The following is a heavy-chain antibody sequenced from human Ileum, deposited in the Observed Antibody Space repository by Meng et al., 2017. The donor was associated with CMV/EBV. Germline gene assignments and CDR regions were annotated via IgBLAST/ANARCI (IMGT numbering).Heavy chain of an antibody. CDR1: GGPFSGYY. D-gene: IGHD2-2*01. J-gene: IGHJ2*01. Sequence: SETLSLTCAVYGGPFSGYYWSWIRQPPGKGLEWIGEINHSGGTNYNPSLRSRVTISVDTSKNQHSLRLSSVTAADTAVYYCARLNMPVTRLSFDIWGRGTLVTVSS. CDR2: INHSGGT. V-gene: IGHV4-34*01. CDR3: ARLNMPVTRLSFDI.